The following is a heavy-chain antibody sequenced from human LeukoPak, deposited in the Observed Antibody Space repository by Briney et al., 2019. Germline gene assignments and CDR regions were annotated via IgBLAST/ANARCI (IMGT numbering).Heavy chain of an antibody. CDR3: AKGDDILTGASDY. CDR1: GFTFSSYA. CDR2: ISGSGGST. J-gene: IGHJ4*02. V-gene: IGHV3-23*01. D-gene: IGHD3-9*01. Sequence: PGGSLRLSCAASGFTFSSYAMSWVRQAPGKGLEWVSAISGSGGSTYYADSVKGRFTISRDNSKNTLYLQMNSLRAEDTAVYYWAKGDDILTGASDYWGQGTLVTVSS.